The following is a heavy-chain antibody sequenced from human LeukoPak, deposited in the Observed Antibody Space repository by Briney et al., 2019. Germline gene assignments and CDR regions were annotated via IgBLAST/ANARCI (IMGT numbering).Heavy chain of an antibody. Sequence: LRLSCAASGFTFSSYWMHWVRHAPGKGLVWVSRINSDGSSTIYADSVKGRFTISRDNSKNTLYLQMNSLRAEDTAVYYCAEGLTAKFDYWGQGTLVTVSS. CDR3: AEGLTAKFDY. D-gene: IGHD5-18*01. J-gene: IGHJ4*02. CDR1: GFTFSSYW. V-gene: IGHV3-74*01. CDR2: INSDGSST.